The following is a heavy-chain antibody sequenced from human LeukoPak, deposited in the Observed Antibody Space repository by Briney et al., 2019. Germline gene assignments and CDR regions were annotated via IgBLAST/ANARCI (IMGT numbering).Heavy chain of an antibody. V-gene: IGHV4-34*01. D-gene: IGHD5-18*01. CDR2: INHSGST. CDR1: GASFSGYY. Sequence: SETLSLTCAVYGASFSGYYWSWLRQPPGKGLEWLGEINHSGSTNYNPSLKSRVTISVDTSKNQFSLKLSSVTAADTAVYYCARGLNGIQLWFRFDYWGQGTLVTVSS. J-gene: IGHJ4*02. CDR3: ARGLNGIQLWFRFDY.